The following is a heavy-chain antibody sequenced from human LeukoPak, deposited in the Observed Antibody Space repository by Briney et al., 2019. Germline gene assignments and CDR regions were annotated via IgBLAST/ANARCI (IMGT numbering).Heavy chain of an antibody. J-gene: IGHJ4*02. CDR1: GYTFTGYY. V-gene: IGHV1-2*02. Sequence: ASVKVSCKASGYTFTGYYMHWVRQAPGQGLEWMGWINPNSGGTNYAQKFQGRVTMTRDTSVSTAYMELSRLRSDDTAVYYCARDRGGSYYGSGSYYRWGQGTLVTVSS. D-gene: IGHD3-10*01. CDR2: INPNSGGT. CDR3: ARDRGGSYYGSGSYYR.